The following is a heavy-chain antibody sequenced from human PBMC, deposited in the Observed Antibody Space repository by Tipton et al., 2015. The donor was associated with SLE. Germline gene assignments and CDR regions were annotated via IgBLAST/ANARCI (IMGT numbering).Heavy chain of an antibody. CDR2: ISSSSSYT. Sequence: SLRLSCAASGFTFSDYYMSWIRQAPGKGLEWVSYISSSSSYTNYADSVKGRFTISRDNAKNSLYLQMNSLRAEDTAVYCCARDWGYGDVQDAFDIWGQGTMVTVSS. D-gene: IGHD4-17*01. CDR1: GFTFSDYY. V-gene: IGHV3-11*05. CDR3: ARDWGYGDVQDAFDI. J-gene: IGHJ3*02.